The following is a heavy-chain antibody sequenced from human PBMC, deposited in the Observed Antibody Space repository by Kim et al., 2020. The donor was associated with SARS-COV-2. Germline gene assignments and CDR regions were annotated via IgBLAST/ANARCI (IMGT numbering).Heavy chain of an antibody. CDR1: GFTLSSYW. Sequence: GGSLRLSCAASGFTLSSYWMHWVRQAPGKGLVWVSRISGDGSSTSYADSVKGRFTISRDNAKNTLYLQMNSLRVEDTAVYYCARRAYSSGWWYFDYWGQGTLVTGS. CDR3: ARRAYSSGWWYFDY. CDR2: ISGDGSST. D-gene: IGHD6-19*01. V-gene: IGHV3-74*01. J-gene: IGHJ4*02.